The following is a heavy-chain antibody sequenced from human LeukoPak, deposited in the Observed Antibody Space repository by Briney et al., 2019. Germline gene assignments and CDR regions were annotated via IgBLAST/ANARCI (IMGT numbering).Heavy chain of an antibody. CDR1: GGSFSGYY. V-gene: IGHV4-4*07. J-gene: IGHJ5*02. D-gene: IGHD2-15*01. CDR2: SDSSGTT. CDR3: ARDLGYCSGDSCYALGWFDP. Sequence: SETLSLTCAVYGGSFSGYYWSWIRQPAGKALEWIGRSDSSGTTNYNPSLKSRVTISVDTSKNHFSLRLSSATAADTAIYYCARDLGYCSGDSCYALGWFDPWGQGTLVTVSS.